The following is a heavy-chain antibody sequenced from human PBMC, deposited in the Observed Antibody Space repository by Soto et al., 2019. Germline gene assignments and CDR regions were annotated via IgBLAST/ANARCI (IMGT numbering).Heavy chain of an antibody. CDR3: ARLVYDSSGYRPG. J-gene: IGHJ4*02. D-gene: IGHD3-22*01. Sequence: TSETLSLTRPVSGGSISSCSYYWGWIRQPPGKGLEWIGSIYYSGSTYYNPSLKSRVTISVDTSKNQFSLKLSSVTAADTAVYYCARLVYDSSGYRPGWGQGTQVTV. V-gene: IGHV4-39*01. CDR1: GGSISSCSYY. CDR2: IYYSGST.